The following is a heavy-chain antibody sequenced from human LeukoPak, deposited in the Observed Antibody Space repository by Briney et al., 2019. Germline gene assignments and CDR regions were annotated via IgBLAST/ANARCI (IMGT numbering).Heavy chain of an antibody. V-gene: IGHV1-69*04. D-gene: IGHD3-9*01. CDR2: IIPILGIA. Sequence: SVTVSCMASGGTFSSYAISWVGQAPGHGPEWMGRIIPILGIAKYAQKFQGRVTITADKSTSTAYMGLSSLRSEDTAVYYCASANQLRYFDWLSSSDAFDIWGQGTMVTVSS. J-gene: IGHJ3*02. CDR3: ASANQLRYFDWLSSSDAFDI. CDR1: GGTFSSYA.